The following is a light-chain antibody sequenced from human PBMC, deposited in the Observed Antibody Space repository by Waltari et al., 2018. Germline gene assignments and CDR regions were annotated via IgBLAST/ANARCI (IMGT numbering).Light chain of an antibody. Sequence: QSALTQPASVSGSPGQSITISCTGTSSDIGGYNYVSWYQHHPGKAPQLMIYAVTKRPSGVSYRFSGSKSGNTASLTISGLQAEDEANYFCSSYTSTSTLDVFGGGTKLTVL. CDR3: SSYTSTSTLDV. CDR2: AVT. CDR1: SSDIGGYNY. V-gene: IGLV2-14*01. J-gene: IGLJ2*01.